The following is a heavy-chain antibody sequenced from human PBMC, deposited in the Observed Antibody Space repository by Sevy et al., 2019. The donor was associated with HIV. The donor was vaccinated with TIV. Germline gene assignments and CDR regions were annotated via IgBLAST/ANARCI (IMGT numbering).Heavy chain of an antibody. Sequence: ASVKVSCKASGYTFTSYYMHWVRQAPGQGLEWMGIINPSGGSTSYAQKFQDRVTMTRDTSTSTVYMELSSLRSEDTAVYYCARGDLSGTGGVWFGYYYYGMDVWGQGTTVTVSS. V-gene: IGHV1-46*03. CDR2: INPSGGST. CDR1: GYTFTSYY. CDR3: ARGDLSGTGGVWFGYYYYGMDV. D-gene: IGHD2-8*02. J-gene: IGHJ6*02.